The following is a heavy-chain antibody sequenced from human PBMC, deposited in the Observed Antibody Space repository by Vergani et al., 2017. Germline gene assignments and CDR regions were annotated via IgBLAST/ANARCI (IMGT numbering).Heavy chain of an antibody. CDR1: GFTFSSYG. Sequence: EVQLVESGGGLVQPGGSLRLSCADSGFTFSSYGMSWVRQAPGKGLEWVSALSGSGGSTYYADSVKGRFTISRDNSKHTLYLQMNSLRAEDTAVYYCAKIPYGSGWKGGDYWGQGTLVTVSS. D-gene: IGHD6-19*01. V-gene: IGHV3-23*04. J-gene: IGHJ4*02. CDR3: AKIPYGSGWKGGDY. CDR2: LSGSGGST.